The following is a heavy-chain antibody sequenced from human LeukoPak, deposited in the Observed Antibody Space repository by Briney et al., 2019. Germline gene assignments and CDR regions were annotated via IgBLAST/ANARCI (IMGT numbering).Heavy chain of an antibody. Sequence: GGSLRLSCAASGFSVSSHYMSWVRQAPGKGLEWVSVIYNGGGNTEYADSVKGRFTISRDNSKNTLNLQMDSLTAEDTAVYYCTRDQETYYGSGMAYWGQGTLVTVSS. CDR1: GFSVSSHY. V-gene: IGHV3-66*01. CDR2: IYNGGGNT. J-gene: IGHJ4*02. CDR3: TRDQETYYGSGMAY. D-gene: IGHD3-10*01.